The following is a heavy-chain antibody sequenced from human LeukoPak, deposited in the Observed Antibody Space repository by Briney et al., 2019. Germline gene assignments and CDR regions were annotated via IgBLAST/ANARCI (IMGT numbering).Heavy chain of an antibody. CDR2: IHTSGST. J-gene: IGHJ6*03. V-gene: IGHV4-4*07. Sequence: SETLSLTCTVSGCSITSYYWSWIRQPAGKGLEWIGRIHTSGSTNYNPSLKGRVTMSVDTSKNQFSLKLSSVTAADTAVYYCARVGDSSGRGYYYYMDVWGKGTTVTISS. D-gene: IGHD3-22*01. CDR3: ARVGDSSGRGYYYYMDV. CDR1: GCSITSYY.